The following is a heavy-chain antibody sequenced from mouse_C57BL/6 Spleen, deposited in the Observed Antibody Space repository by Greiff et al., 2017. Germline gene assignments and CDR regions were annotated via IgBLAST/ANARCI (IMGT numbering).Heavy chain of an antibody. CDR3: AKEEGYQYYFDY. Sequence: QVQLQQPGAELVKPGASVKMSCKASGYTFTSYWITWVKQRPGQGLEWIGDIYPGSGSTNYNEKFKSKATLTVDTSSSTAYMQLSSLTSEDSAVYYCAKEEGYQYYFDYWGQGTTLTVSS. J-gene: IGHJ2*01. CDR2: IYPGSGST. D-gene: IGHD2-2*01. V-gene: IGHV1-55*01. CDR1: GYTFTSYW.